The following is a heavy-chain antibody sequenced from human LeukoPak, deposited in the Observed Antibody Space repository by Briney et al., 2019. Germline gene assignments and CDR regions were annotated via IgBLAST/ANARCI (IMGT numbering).Heavy chain of an antibody. CDR3: ARDLGSTVVGYFDY. Sequence: GGSLRLSCAASGFTFNNYAMNWVRQAPGKGLEWVSYISSSSTTIYYADSVKGHFTISRDNAKNSLYLQINSLRAEDTAVYYCARDLGSTVVGYFDYWGQGTLVTVSS. J-gene: IGHJ4*02. CDR2: ISSSSTTI. D-gene: IGHD4-23*01. CDR1: GFTFNNYA. V-gene: IGHV3-48*04.